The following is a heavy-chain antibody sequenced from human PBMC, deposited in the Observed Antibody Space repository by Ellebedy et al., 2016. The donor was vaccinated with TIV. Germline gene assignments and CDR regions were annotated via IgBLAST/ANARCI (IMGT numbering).Heavy chain of an antibody. Sequence: GGSLRLSCAASGFSFRNYWMSWVRQAPGKGLEWVANIKQDGSEKYYVDSVKGLFTISRDNAKNSLYLQMNSMRAEDTAVYYCARRYFDLWGRGTLVTVSS. V-gene: IGHV3-7*01. CDR3: ARRYFDL. J-gene: IGHJ2*01. CDR2: IKQDGSEK. CDR1: GFSFRNYW.